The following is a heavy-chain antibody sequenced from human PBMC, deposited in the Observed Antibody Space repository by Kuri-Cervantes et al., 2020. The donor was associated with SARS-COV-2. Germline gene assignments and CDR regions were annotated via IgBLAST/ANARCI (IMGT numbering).Heavy chain of an antibody. D-gene: IGHD6-19*01. V-gene: IGHV4-4*08. J-gene: IGHJ5*02. Sequence: SETLSLTCTVSGGSISSDYWSWIRQPPGKGLEWIGYIYTSGSTNYNPTLKIRVTISVDTSKNQSSVKLSSVTAADTAMYYCARDWEYSSGWYGIWFDPWGQGTLVTVSS. CDR1: GGSISSDY. CDR2: IYTSGST. CDR3: ARDWEYSSGWYGIWFDP.